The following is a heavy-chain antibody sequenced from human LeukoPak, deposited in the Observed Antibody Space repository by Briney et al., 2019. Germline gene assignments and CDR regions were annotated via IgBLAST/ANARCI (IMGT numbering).Heavy chain of an antibody. J-gene: IGHJ5*02. CDR1: GFTFNTYW. D-gene: IGHD2-2*01. CDR3: ARDQSPAPAWFDP. V-gene: IGHV3-74*01. CDR2: INSDGSAT. Sequence: GGSLRLSCAASGFTFNTYWMHWVRQAPGKGLVWVSRINSDGSATTYADSVKGRFTISRDNAKNMLYLQMSSLRTEDTAVYYCARDQSPAPAWFDPWGQGTLVTASS.